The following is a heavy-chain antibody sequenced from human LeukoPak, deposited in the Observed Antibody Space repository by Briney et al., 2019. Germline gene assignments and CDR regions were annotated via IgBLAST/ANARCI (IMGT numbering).Heavy chain of an antibody. CDR2: IIPIFGTA. V-gene: IGHV1-69*13. CDR1: GYTFTSYY. J-gene: IGHJ4*02. CDR3: ARGLAARPSGGY. Sequence: ASVKVSCKASGYTFTSYYMHWVRQAPGQGLEWMGGIIPIFGTANYAQKFQGRVTITADESTSTAYMELSSLRSEDTAVYYCARGLAARPSGGYWGQGTLVTVSS. D-gene: IGHD6-6*01.